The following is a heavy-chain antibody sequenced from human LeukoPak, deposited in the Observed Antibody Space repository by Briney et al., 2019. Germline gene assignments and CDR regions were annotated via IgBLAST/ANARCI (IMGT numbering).Heavy chain of an antibody. D-gene: IGHD1-26*01. CDR3: ARSSVGARRRIDY. Sequence: ASVKVSCKDSGYTFTSYDINWVRQAPGQGLEWMGWMNPNSGNTGYAQKFQGRVTMTRSASINTAYMELSSLTSDDTAVYDCARSSVGARRRIDYWGQGTLVTVSS. CDR1: GYTFTSYD. V-gene: IGHV1-8*01. J-gene: IGHJ4*02. CDR2: MNPNSGNT.